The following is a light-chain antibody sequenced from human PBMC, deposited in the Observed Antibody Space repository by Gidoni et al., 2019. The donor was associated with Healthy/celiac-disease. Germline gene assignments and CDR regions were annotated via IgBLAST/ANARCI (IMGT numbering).Light chain of an antibody. J-gene: IGLJ2*01. Sequence: QSALTQPASVSGSPGQSITISCTGTSIDVGSYNLVSWYQQQPGKAPKLMIYEVSKRPSGVSILFSGSTSGHTASLTISGLQAEDEADYYCCSYAGSSTLVFGGGTKLTVL. CDR3: CSYAGSSTLV. CDR2: EVS. V-gene: IGLV2-23*02. CDR1: SIDVGSYNL.